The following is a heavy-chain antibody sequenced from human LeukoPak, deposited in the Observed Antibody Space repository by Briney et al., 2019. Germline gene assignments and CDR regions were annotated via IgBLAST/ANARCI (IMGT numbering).Heavy chain of an antibody. CDR3: ARGDDSSGYFYSYFDY. V-gene: IGHV3-30-3*01. CDR2: TSYDGSNK. CDR1: GXPFSSYV. J-gene: IGHJ4*02. D-gene: IGHD3-22*01. Sequence: GGSLRLSCAASGXPFSSYVVHWVRQAPGKGLEWVSFTSYDGSNKYYADSVKGRFTISRDNSKNTLDLQMNSLRTEDTAMYYCARGDDSSGYFYSYFDYWGQGTLVTVSS.